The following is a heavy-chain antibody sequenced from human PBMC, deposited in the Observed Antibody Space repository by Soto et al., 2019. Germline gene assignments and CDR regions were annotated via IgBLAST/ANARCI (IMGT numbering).Heavy chain of an antibody. CDR2: INHSGST. J-gene: IGHJ6*02. Sequence: TLSRLRYVSACSLGNSIWRSILSQPQGKGLEWIGEINHSGSTNYNPSLKSRVTISVDTSKNQFSLKLSSVTAADTDVYFFSRSKNHSDMPYGLDISGQRPMGSVS. CDR3: SRSKNHSDMPYGLDI. D-gene: IGHD2-2*01. V-gene: IGHV4-4*01. CDR1: ACSLGNSIW.